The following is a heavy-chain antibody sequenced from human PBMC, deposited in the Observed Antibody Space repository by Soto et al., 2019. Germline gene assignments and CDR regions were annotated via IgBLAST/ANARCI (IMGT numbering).Heavy chain of an antibody. CDR3: AKDSGYNYGYFRWFDP. V-gene: IGHV4-59*01. D-gene: IGHD5-18*01. CDR2: IYYSGST. CDR1: GGSISSYY. J-gene: IGHJ5*02. Sequence: SETLSLTCTVSGGSISSYYWSWIRQPPGKGLEWIGYIYYSGSTYYIPSLKSRVTISVDRSMNQFSLKLSSVTAADTAVYYCAKDSGYNYGYFRWFDPWGQGTLVTVS.